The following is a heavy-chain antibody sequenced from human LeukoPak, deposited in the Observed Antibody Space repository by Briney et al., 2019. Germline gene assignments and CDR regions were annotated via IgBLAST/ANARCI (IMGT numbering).Heavy chain of an antibody. J-gene: IGHJ4*02. CDR2: IYSGGST. D-gene: IGHD5-24*01. V-gene: IGHV3-53*01. Sequence: GGSLRLSCAASGFTFSSYALSWVRQAPGKGLEWVSVIYSGGSTYYADSVKGRFTISRDNSKNTLFLQMNSLRVEDTAVYYCARDGYNYQFDYWGQGTLVTVSS. CDR3: ARDGYNYQFDY. CDR1: GFTFSSYA.